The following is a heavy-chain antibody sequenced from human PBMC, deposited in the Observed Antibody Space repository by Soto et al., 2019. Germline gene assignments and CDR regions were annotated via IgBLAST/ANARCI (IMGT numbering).Heavy chain of an antibody. CDR3: ARAPYDSSGYYLGYY. CDR1: GSTFSSYA. CDR2: IIPFFGTA. D-gene: IGHD3-22*01. V-gene: IGHV1-69*13. Sequence: VKVSCKASGSTFSSYAISWVRQAPGQGLEWMGGIIPFFGTANYAQKFQGRVTITADESTSTAYMELSSLRSEDTAVYYCARAPYDSSGYYLGYYWGQGTLVTVSS. J-gene: IGHJ4*02.